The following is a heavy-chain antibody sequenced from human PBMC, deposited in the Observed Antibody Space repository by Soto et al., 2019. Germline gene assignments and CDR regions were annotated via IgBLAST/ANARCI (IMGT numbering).Heavy chain of an antibody. J-gene: IGHJ4*02. Sequence: QVQLVQSGAEVKKPGSSVKVSCKASGGTFSSYTISWVRQAPGQGLEWMGRIIPILGIANYAQKFQGRVTINADKSTSTDYMELSSLRSEDTAVYYCATPFYGDYARFGYWGQGTLVTVSS. CDR1: GGTFSSYT. V-gene: IGHV1-69*02. D-gene: IGHD4-17*01. CDR2: IIPILGIA. CDR3: ATPFYGDYARFGY.